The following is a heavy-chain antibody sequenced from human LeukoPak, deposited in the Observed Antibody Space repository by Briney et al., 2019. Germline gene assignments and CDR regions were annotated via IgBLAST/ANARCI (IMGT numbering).Heavy chain of an antibody. CDR2: IYYSGST. V-gene: IGHV4-39*01. CDR1: GGSISSGDYY. Sequence: SETLSLTCTVSGGSISSGDYYWSWIRQPPGKGLEWIGYIYYSGSTYYNPSLKSRDTISVDTSSNQFSLRLNSVTAADTAVYYCARHTIASTGTHFDFWGQGTLVTVSS. J-gene: IGHJ4*02. CDR3: ARHTIASTGTHFDF. D-gene: IGHD6-13*01.